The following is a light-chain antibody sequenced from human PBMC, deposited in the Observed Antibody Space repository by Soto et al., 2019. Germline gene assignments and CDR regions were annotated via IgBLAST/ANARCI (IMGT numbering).Light chain of an antibody. CDR2: GAS. Sequence: EIVLTQSPGTLSLSPGKRATLSCRASQSISSSYLAWYQQRPGQAPRLLIYGASSRATGIPDRFSGSGSGTEFSLTISRLEPEDFAVYYCQQSGSSSWTFGQGTKVEIK. J-gene: IGKJ1*01. CDR3: QQSGSSSWT. CDR1: QSISSSY. V-gene: IGKV3-20*01.